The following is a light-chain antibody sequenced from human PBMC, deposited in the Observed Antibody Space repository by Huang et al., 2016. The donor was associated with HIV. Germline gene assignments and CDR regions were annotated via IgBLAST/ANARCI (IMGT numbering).Light chain of an antibody. Sequence: QLTQSPSSLSASIGDRVTIACRASHDIHTYLALYQQKPGRAPKLLIYDASTLQTGVPARFRGFGSGTAFSLTITSLQPDDFAVYYCQQLSAYPLSFGPGTTVD. CDR1: HDIHTY. J-gene: IGKJ3*01. CDR3: QQLSAYPLS. V-gene: IGKV1-9*01. CDR2: DAS.